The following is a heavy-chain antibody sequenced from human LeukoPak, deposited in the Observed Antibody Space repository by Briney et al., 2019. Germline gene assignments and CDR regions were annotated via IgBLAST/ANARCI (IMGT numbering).Heavy chain of an antibody. CDR1: GGSISGSSYY. V-gene: IGHV4-39*07. CDR3: ARENGEVVIIHYFDY. Sequence: SETLSLTCTVSGGSISGSSYYWGWIRQPPGKGLEYIGNIYYSGNAFHSPSLTSRVTISVDTSNNQFSLRLTSVTAADTAVYYCARENGEVVIIHYFDYWGQGTLVTVSS. CDR2: IYYSGNA. J-gene: IGHJ4*02. D-gene: IGHD3-22*01.